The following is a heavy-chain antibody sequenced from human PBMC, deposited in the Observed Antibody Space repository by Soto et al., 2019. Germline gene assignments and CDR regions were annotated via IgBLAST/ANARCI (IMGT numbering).Heavy chain of an antibody. D-gene: IGHD3-22*01. Sequence: TGGSQRLCWASSGCTFSSYIMNWVRHAPGKGLEWVSSISSSSSYIYYADSVRGRFTISRDNAKNSLYLQMNSLRAEDTAVYYCARDPYYYDSSGYYFFAYWGQGTLVTVS. CDR1: GCTFSSYI. J-gene: IGHJ4*02. V-gene: IGHV3-21*01. CDR2: ISSSSSYI. CDR3: ARDPYYYDSSGYYFFAY.